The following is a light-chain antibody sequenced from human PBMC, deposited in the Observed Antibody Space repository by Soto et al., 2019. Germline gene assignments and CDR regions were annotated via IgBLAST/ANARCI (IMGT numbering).Light chain of an antibody. V-gene: IGKV3-11*01. CDR3: QQRSNWPLT. J-gene: IGKJ3*01. Sequence: EIVLTQSPATLSLSPGERATLSCRASQSVSSYLAWYQQKPGQAPRLLIYDASNRATGIPARFSGSGSGTDFTLTISSLEHEDFEVYYCQQRSNWPLTLGPGTKVDIK. CDR1: QSVSSY. CDR2: DAS.